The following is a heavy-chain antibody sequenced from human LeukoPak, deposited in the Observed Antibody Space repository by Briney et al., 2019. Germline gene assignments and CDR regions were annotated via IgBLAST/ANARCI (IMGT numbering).Heavy chain of an antibody. CDR3: AKAHGGYSWDY. V-gene: IGHV3-23*01. CDR2: ISGSGGST. D-gene: IGHD5-12*01. J-gene: IGHJ4*02. Sequence: GGSLRLSCAASGFTFSRYGMSWVRQAPGEGLEWVSGISGSGGSTYYADSVKGRFTISRGNSKNTLYLQMNSLRAEDTAVYYCAKAHGGYSWDYWGQGTLVTVSS. CDR1: GFTFSRYG.